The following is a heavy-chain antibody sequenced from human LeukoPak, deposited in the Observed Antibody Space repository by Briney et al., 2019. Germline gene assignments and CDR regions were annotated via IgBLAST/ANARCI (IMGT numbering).Heavy chain of an antibody. V-gene: IGHV3-30*18. D-gene: IGHD3-10*01. CDR3: AKDRDYGSALDY. CDR2: ISYDGSNK. Sequence: GGSLRLSCAASGFTFSSYGMHWVRQAPGKGLEWVAVISYDGSNKCYADSVKGRFTISRDNSKNTLYLQMNSLRAEDTAVYYCAKDRDYGSALDYWGQGTLVTVSS. CDR1: GFTFSSYG. J-gene: IGHJ4*02.